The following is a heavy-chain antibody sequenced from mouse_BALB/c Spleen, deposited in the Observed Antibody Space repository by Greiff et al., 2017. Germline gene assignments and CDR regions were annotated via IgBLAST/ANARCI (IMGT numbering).Heavy chain of an antibody. CDR3: ASLYENGFAY. J-gene: IGHJ3*01. Sequence: EVHLVESGGGLVKPGGSLKLSCAASGFTFSSYAMSWVRQSPEKRLEWVAEISSGGSYTYYPDTVTGRFTISRDNAKNTLYLEMSSLRSEDTAMYYCASLYENGFAYWGQGTLVTVSA. CDR1: GFTFSSYA. V-gene: IGHV5-9-4*01. D-gene: IGHD2-3*01. CDR2: ISSGGSYT.